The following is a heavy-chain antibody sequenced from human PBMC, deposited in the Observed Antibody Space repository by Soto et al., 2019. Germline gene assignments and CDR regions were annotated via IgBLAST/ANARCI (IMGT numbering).Heavy chain of an antibody. D-gene: IGHD3-3*01. CDR2: IYWNDDK. J-gene: IGHJ5*02. V-gene: IGHV2-5*01. CDR3: AHAICYYDFWSGYYPRANWFDP. Sequence: SGPTLVKPTQTLTLTCTFSGFSLSTSGVGVGWIRQPPGKALEWLALIYWNDDKRYSPSLKSRLTITKDTSKNQVVLTMTNMDPVDTATYYCAHAICYYDFWSGYYPRANWFDPWGQGTLVTVSS. CDR1: GFSLSTSGVG.